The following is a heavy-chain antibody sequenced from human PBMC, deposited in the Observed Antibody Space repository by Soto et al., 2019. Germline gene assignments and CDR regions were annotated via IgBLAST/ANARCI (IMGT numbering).Heavy chain of an antibody. J-gene: IGHJ4*02. Sequence: QVQLVQSGAEVKKPGSSVKVSCKASGGTFSNSVISWVRQAPGQGLEWMGGIIPIFDTTNYAQRLQGRVTIVADESTSTAYMELSSLRSEDTAIYYCARDGNFVLRGYSFGFDFWGQGTRVTVSS. V-gene: IGHV1-69*01. CDR1: GGTFSNSV. CDR2: IIPIFDTT. D-gene: IGHD5-18*01. CDR3: ARDGNFVLRGYSFGFDF.